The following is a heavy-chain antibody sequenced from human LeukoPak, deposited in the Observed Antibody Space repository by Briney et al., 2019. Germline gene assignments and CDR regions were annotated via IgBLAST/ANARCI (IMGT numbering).Heavy chain of an antibody. CDR1: EYSFTMYW. Sequence: GESLKISCKGSEYSFTMYWIGWVRQMPGKGLEWMGIIYPGASDPRYSPSFQGQVTISADKSISTAYLQWSSLKASDTAMYYCARGYRYPTGYSDYWGQGTLVTVSS. V-gene: IGHV5-51*01. J-gene: IGHJ4*02. CDR2: IYPGASDP. D-gene: IGHD5-18*01. CDR3: ARGYRYPTGYSDY.